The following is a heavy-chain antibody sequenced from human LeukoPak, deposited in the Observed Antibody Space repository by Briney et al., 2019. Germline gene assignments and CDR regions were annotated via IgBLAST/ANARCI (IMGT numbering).Heavy chain of an antibody. CDR2: ISSSSSYI. Sequence: GGSLRLSCAASGFTFSSYSMNWVRQAPGKGLEWVSSISSSSSYIYYADSVKGRFTISRDNAKNSLYLQMNSLRAEDTGVYYCARDHGFHYGYWGQGTLVTVSS. CDR1: GFTFSSYS. J-gene: IGHJ4*02. D-gene: IGHD3-10*01. V-gene: IGHV3-21*01. CDR3: ARDHGFHYGY.